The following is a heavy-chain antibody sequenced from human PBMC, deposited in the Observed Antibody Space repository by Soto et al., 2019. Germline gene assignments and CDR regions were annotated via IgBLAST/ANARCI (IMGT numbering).Heavy chain of an antibody. J-gene: IGHJ4*02. V-gene: IGHV3-53*01. Sequence: GGSLRLSCAASGFTVSSNYMSWVRQAPGKGLEWVSVIYSGGSTYYADSVKGRFTISRDNSKNTLYLQMNSLRAEDTAVYYCASRGRHYYDSSGYYFPFDYWGQGTLVTVSS. D-gene: IGHD3-22*01. CDR1: GFTVSSNY. CDR3: ASRGRHYYDSSGYYFPFDY. CDR2: IYSGGST.